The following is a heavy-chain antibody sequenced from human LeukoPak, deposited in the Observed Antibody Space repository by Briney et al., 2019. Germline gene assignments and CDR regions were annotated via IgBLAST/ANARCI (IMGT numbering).Heavy chain of an antibody. V-gene: IGHV5-10-1*01. CDR1: GYSFTNYW. J-gene: IGHJ4*02. D-gene: IGHD3-22*01. CDR3: ARSSYYDSSGYSTSDY. Sequence: GESLRISCKGSGYSFTNYWITWVRQMPGKGLEWMGMIDPSDSYTNYSPSFQGHVTISADKSISTAYLRWGSLRASDTAMYYCARSSYYDSSGYSTSDYWGQGTLVTVSS. CDR2: IDPSDSYT.